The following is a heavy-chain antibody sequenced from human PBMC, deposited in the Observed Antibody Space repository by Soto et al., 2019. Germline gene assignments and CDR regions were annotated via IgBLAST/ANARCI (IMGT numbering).Heavy chain of an antibody. CDR1: GGSISSTHW. V-gene: IGHV4-4*02. D-gene: IGHD3-16*01. J-gene: IGHJ2*01. Sequence: QVQLQESGPGLVKPSGTLSLTCAVSGGSISSTHWWCWVRQPPGKGLQWIGEIYHGGSTNYNPSLKSRVTLSVDKSKNQFSLKLSSVTAADTAVYYCARGRTGPTLGWYFDLWARGTLVTVSS. CDR3: ARGRTGPTLGWYFDL. CDR2: IYHGGST.